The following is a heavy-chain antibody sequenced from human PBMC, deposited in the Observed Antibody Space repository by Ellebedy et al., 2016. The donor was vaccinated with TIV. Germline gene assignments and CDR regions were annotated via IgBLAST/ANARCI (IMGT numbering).Heavy chain of an antibody. CDR3: ARGGSFANF. Sequence: MPSETLSLTCTVSGASLSSAYWSWIRQSAGKGLEWFVRIYTSGNTNYNPALKSRVTMSVDTSKNHFSLKLTSVTAADTARYYCARGGSFANFWGQGILVTVSS. V-gene: IGHV4-4*07. CDR1: GASLSSAY. D-gene: IGHD1-26*01. CDR2: IYTSGNT. J-gene: IGHJ4*02.